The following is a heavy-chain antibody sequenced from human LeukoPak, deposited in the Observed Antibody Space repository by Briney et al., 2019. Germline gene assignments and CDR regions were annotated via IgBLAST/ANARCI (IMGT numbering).Heavy chain of an antibody. CDR3: ARDVRFLEWLLYDYYYYGMDV. Sequence: GGSLRLSCVASGFTFSSYWMSWVRQAPGKGLEWVANIKQDGSEKYYVDSVKGRFTISRDNAKNSLYLQMNSLRAEDTAVYYCARDVRFLEWLLYDYYYYGMDVWGQGTTVTVSS. J-gene: IGHJ6*02. CDR1: GFTFSSYW. D-gene: IGHD3-3*01. V-gene: IGHV3-7*01. CDR2: IKQDGSEK.